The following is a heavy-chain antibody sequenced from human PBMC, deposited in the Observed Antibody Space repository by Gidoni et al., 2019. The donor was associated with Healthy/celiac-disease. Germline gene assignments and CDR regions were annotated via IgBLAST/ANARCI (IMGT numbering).Heavy chain of an antibody. CDR3: ASGYCSGGSCYRGDAFDI. CDR1: GCTFSRYG. J-gene: IGHJ3*02. Sequence: QVQQVESGGGVVQPGRSLRLSCAASGCTFSRYGMHWVRQAPGKGLEWLAVIWYDGSNKYYADSVKVRFTISRDNSKNTLYLQMNSLRAEDTAVYYCASGYCSGGSCYRGDAFDIWGQGTMVTVSS. D-gene: IGHD2-15*01. V-gene: IGHV3-33*01. CDR2: IWYDGSNK.